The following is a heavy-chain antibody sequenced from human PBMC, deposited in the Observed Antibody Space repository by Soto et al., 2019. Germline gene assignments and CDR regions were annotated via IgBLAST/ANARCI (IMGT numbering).Heavy chain of an antibody. J-gene: IGHJ4*02. V-gene: IGHV3-23*01. D-gene: IGHD4-17*01. CDR1: GFTFSIYA. CDR2: ITSDGRT. Sequence: GGSLRLSCAASGFTFSIYAMSWVRQAPGKGLEWVSIITSDGRTYYADSVKGRFTISRNNSKNTVYLQMNSLRAEDTAVYYCAKDYSTVTTDPLSVVLFDYWGQGALVTVSS. CDR3: AKDYSTVTTDPLSVVLFDY.